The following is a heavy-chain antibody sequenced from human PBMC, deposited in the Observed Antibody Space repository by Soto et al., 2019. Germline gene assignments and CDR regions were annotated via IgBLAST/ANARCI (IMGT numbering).Heavy chain of an antibody. V-gene: IGHV3-11*01. CDR3: ARVVLAPTAWAFDI. Sequence: GSLRLSCAASGFIFSDYYMSWIRQAPGKGLEWVSFIGSSGGTIYYADSVKGRFTVSRDNAKNSLYLQMNSLRAEDTAVYYSARVVLAPTAWAFDIWGQGTVVTVSS. CDR1: GFIFSDYY. CDR2: IGSSGGTI. J-gene: IGHJ3*02. D-gene: IGHD2-15*01.